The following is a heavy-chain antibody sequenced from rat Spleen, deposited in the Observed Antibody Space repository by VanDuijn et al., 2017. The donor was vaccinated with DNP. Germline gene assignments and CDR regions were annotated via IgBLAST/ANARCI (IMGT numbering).Heavy chain of an antibody. J-gene: IGHJ2*01. CDR3: AGRPPPTRGPFDY. V-gene: IGHV5S13*01. CDR1: GFIFSNYW. Sequence: EVQLVESGGGPVQPGRSLKLSCVASGFIFSNYWMTWVRQAPTKGPEWVASISTGGDDTYYRDSVKGRFTISRDNAKNTQYLQMDSLRSEDTATYYCAGRPPPTRGPFDYWGQGVTVTVSS. CDR2: ISTGGDDT. D-gene: IGHD1-4*01.